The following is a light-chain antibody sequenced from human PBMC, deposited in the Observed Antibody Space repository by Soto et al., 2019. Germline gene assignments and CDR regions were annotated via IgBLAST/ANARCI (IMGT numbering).Light chain of an antibody. Sequence: TLSVSPGESAKLSCRASESVSINLAWYQQKPGQSPRLLVYDASTRATGIPARFTGSGSGTEFTLTISSLQSEDFAVYFCQQYNNWPPSWTFGQGTKVDI. CDR3: QQYNNWPPSWT. J-gene: IGKJ1*01. CDR2: DAS. CDR1: ESVSIN. V-gene: IGKV3-15*01.